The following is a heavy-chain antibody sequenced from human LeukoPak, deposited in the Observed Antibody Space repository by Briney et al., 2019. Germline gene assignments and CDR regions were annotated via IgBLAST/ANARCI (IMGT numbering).Heavy chain of an antibody. J-gene: IGHJ4*02. V-gene: IGHV4-30-2*01. CDR2: IYHSGST. CDR3: ARDQAGGIDY. D-gene: IGHD2-15*01. Sequence: SETLSLTCTVSGGSISSGGYYWSWIRQPPGKGLEWIGYIYHSGSTYYNPSLKSRVTISVDTSKNQFSLKLSSVAAADTAVYYCARDQAGGIDYWGQGTLVTVSS. CDR1: GGSISSGGYY.